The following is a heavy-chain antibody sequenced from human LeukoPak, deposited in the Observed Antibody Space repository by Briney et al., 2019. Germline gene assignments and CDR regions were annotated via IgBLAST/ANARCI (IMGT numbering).Heavy chain of an antibody. V-gene: IGHV3-43D*03. Sequence: GGPLRLSCGASGFTFDDHAMHWVRHTPGKDLEWVALISWDGGSTFYADSVRGRFTVSRDNTKNSLYLYVNSLRGDDTAFYYCAKDGDSGDYMDVWGKGTTVIVSS. J-gene: IGHJ6*03. CDR1: GFTFDDHA. CDR3: AKDGDSGDYMDV. CDR2: ISWDGGST. D-gene: IGHD3-10*01.